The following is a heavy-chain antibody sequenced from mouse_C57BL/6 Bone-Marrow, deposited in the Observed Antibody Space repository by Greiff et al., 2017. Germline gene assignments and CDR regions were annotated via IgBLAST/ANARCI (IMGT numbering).Heavy chain of an antibody. CDR2: YPGSGNTY. CDR3: YSNYFYWYFDV. D-gene: IGHD2-5*01. J-gene: IGHJ1*03. CDR1: YTFTDYYM. V-gene: IGHV1-83*01. Sequence: VQLQQSGPELVKPGASVKMSCKASGYTFTDYYMHWVKQKPGKGLEWIGEIYPGSGNTYYNEKFKGKATLTADTSSSTAYMQLSSLTSEDSAVYFCVYSNYFYWYFDVWCTGTTVTVSS.